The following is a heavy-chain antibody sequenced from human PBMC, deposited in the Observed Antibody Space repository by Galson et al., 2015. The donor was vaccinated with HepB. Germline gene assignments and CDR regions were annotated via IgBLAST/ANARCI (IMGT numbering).Heavy chain of an antibody. D-gene: IGHD3-22*01. V-gene: IGHV3-7*03. CDR1: GFTFSSYW. CDR3: ARDRYYYDSSGYSPLYF. CDR2: IKQDGSEK. J-gene: IGHJ4*02. Sequence: SLRLSCAASGFTFSSYWMSWVRQAPGKGLEWVANIKQDGSEKYYVDSVKGRFTISRDNAKNSLYLQMNSLRAEDTAVYYCARDRYYYDSSGYSPLYFWGQGTLVTVSS.